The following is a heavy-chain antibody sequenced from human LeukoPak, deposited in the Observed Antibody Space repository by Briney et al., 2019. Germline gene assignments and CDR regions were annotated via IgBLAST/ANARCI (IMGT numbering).Heavy chain of an antibody. CDR2: INPNSGDT. CDR3: ARDTTRDNWFDP. CDR1: GYTFTGYY. Sequence: ASVTLSCKASGYTFTGYYMHWVRQAPGQGLEWMGWINPNSGDTNYAHTFQGRVTMTRDTSISTAYMELSGLRADDTAVYYCARDTTRDNWFDPWGQGTLATVSS. D-gene: IGHD1-26*01. J-gene: IGHJ5*02. V-gene: IGHV1-2*07.